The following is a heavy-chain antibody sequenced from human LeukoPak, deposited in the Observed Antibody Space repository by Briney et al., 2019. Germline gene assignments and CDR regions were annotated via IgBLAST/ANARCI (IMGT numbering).Heavy chain of an antibody. CDR2: IYYSGAI. CDR1: GDSMRSYF. CDR3: ARGQFWSGYSI. V-gene: IGHV4-59*08. D-gene: IGHD3-3*02. Sequence: SETLSLTCSVSGDSMRSYFWSWIRQPPGKGLEWIGYIYYSGAINYNPFLKSRVTMSVDTSKNQFSLNLSSVTAADTAVYYCARGQFWSGYSIWGQGTLVTVSS. J-gene: IGHJ4*02.